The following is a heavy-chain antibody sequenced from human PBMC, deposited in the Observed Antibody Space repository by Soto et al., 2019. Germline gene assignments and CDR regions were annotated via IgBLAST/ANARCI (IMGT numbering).Heavy chain of an antibody. Sequence: GGSLRLSCAASGLAFSRYAMSWVRQAPGKGLEWVSGISDSGGSTYYSASVKGRLTISRDNSKNTLSLQMNSLTAEDTALYYCVKGLSGTTRDDYWGQGTLVTVSS. J-gene: IGHJ4*02. V-gene: IGHV3-23*01. D-gene: IGHD1-7*01. CDR1: GLAFSRYA. CDR3: VKGLSGTTRDDY. CDR2: ISDSGGST.